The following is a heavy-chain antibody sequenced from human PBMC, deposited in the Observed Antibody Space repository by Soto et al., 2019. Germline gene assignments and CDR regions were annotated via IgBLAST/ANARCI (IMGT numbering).Heavy chain of an antibody. CDR1: GGSISSYY. D-gene: IGHD3-3*01. Sequence: PSETLSLTCTVSGGSISSYYWSWIRQPPGKGLEWIGYIYYSGSTNYNPSLKSRVTISVDTSKNQFSLKLSSVTAADTAVYYCARGYYYYDFWSALPGTYYFDYWGQGTLVTVSS. CDR3: ARGYYYYDFWSALPGTYYFDY. J-gene: IGHJ4*02. CDR2: IYYSGST. V-gene: IGHV4-59*01.